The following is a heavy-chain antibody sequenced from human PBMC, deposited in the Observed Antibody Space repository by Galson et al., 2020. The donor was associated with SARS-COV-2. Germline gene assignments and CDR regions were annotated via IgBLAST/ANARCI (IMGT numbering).Heavy chain of an antibody. CDR3: ARETYGQQLATFGETFYYYYMDV. CDR2: IYSGGST. D-gene: IGHD6-13*01. Sequence: GGSLRLSCAASGFTVSSNYMSWVRQAPGKGLEWVSVIYSGGSTYYADSVKGRFTISRDNSKNKLYLQMNTLRAEDTAVYYCARETYGQQLATFGETFYYYYMDVWGKGTTVTVSS. V-gene: IGHV3-53*01. J-gene: IGHJ6*03. CDR1: GFTVSSNY.